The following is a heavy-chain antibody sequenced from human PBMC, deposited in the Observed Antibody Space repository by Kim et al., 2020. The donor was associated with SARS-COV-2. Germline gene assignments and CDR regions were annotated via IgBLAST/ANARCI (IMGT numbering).Heavy chain of an antibody. D-gene: IGHD2-15*01. Sequence: GGSLRLSCAASGFTFTSHAMSWVRQAPGKGLEWVSAISGSGGSTYYADSVKGRFTITRDNSKNTLYLQMNSLRAEDTAVYYCAKEIYDTTSGGDYCGQGTLVTVSS. V-gene: IGHV3-23*01. CDR3: AKEIYDTTSGGDY. CDR2: ISGSGGST. CDR1: GFTFTSHA. J-gene: IGHJ4*02.